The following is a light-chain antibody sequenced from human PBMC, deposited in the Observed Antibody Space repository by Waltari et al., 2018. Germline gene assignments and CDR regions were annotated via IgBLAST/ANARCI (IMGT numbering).Light chain of an antibody. CDR2: DVF. J-gene: IGLJ2*01. V-gene: IGLV2-14*03. CDR3: SSYTASPPHVV. CDR1: SSDVGGVNF. Sequence: QSALTQPASVSGSPGQSISISCTGISSDVGGVNFVSWYQQHPGKAPKLMIHDVFNRPSGFSPGFSGSKSDHAASLGISGLQAEDEAVYYCSSYTASPPHVVFGGGTKVTVL.